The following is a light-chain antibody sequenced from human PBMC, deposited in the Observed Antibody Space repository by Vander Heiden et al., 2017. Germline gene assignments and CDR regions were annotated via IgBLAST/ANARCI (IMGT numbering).Light chain of an antibody. J-gene: IGLJ2*01. CDR3: SSYADNNIV. Sequence: QSALTQPPSASGFPGQSVTISCTGISSDVGGYNYVSWYQQYPGKAPKLMIYDVNRRPSGVPDRFAGSKSGNTASLTVAGLQAEDEAYYYCSSYADNNIVFGGGTKLTVL. CDR1: SSDVGGYNY. CDR2: DVN. V-gene: IGLV2-8*01.